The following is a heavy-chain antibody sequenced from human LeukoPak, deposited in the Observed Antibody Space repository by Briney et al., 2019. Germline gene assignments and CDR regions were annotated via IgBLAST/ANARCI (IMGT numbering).Heavy chain of an antibody. CDR3: ARGIFYYYGSSVYYHFDY. D-gene: IGHD3-22*01. Sequence: SETLSLTCTVSGGSVSSGSYYWSWIRQPPGKTLEWIGHIYYSGGTNYNPSLKSRVTISVDPSRNQFSLKLTSVTAADTAVYYCARGIFYYYGSSVYYHFDYWGQGTVVTVSS. CDR1: GGSVSSGSYY. V-gene: IGHV4-61*01. J-gene: IGHJ4*02. CDR2: IYYSGGT.